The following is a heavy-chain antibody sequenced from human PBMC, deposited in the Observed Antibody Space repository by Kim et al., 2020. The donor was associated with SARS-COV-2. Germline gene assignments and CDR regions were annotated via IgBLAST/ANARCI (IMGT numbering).Heavy chain of an antibody. D-gene: IGHD3-9*01. CDR3: ARAIRYYDILTAEEY. CDR1: GGSFSGYY. CDR2: INHSGST. J-gene: IGHJ4*02. V-gene: IGHV4-34*01. Sequence: SETLSLTCAVYGGSFSGYYWSWIRQPPGKGLEWIGEINHSGSTNYNPSLKSRVTISVDTSKNQFSLKLSSVTAADTAMYYCARAIRYYDILTAEEYWGQGTLVTVSS.